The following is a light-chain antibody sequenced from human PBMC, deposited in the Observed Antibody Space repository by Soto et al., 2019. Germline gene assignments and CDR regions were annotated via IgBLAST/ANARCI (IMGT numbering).Light chain of an antibody. CDR3: QQYNKWPTWT. V-gene: IGKV3-15*01. Sequence: EIVMTQSPATLSVSPGERATLSCRASQTVSSNLAWYQQKPGQAPRLLIYGASTRATGIPARFSGSGSGTEFTLTISSLQSEDFAVYYCQQYNKWPTWTFGQGTKVEI. J-gene: IGKJ1*01. CDR2: GAS. CDR1: QTVSSN.